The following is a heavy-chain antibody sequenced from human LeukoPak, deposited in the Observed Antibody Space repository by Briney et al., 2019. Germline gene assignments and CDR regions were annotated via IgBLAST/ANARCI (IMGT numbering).Heavy chain of an antibody. Sequence: SETPSLTCAVSGGSISSGGYSWSWIRQPPGKGLEWIGYIYHSGSTYYNPSLKSRVTISLDTSKNQFSLKLSSVTAADTAVYYCARTLPGSSSIWFDPWGQGTLVTVSS. CDR1: GGSISSGGYS. D-gene: IGHD6-13*01. V-gene: IGHV4-30-2*05. J-gene: IGHJ5*02. CDR2: IYHSGST. CDR3: ARTLPGSSSIWFDP.